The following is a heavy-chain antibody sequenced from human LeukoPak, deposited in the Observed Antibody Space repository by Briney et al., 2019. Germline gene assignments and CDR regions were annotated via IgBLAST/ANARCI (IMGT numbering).Heavy chain of an antibody. J-gene: IGHJ6*02. Sequence: SETLSLTCTVSGDSISTYFWSWIRQPAGNGLEWIGRLYPSGSTTYNPSLRSRVTMSVDTSKNHFSLKMNSVTAADTAVYYCAREGIAAAGMESGMDVWGQGTTVTVSS. D-gene: IGHD6-13*01. CDR1: GDSISTYF. V-gene: IGHV4-4*07. CDR2: LYPSGST. CDR3: AREGIAAAGMESGMDV.